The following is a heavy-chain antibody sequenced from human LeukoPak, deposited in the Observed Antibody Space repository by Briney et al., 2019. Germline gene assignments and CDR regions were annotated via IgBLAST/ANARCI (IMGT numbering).Heavy chain of an antibody. CDR1: GASISGGTYY. CDR2: IYYTGST. CDR3: ARRGGSGRAFDY. V-gene: IGHV4-39*01. J-gene: IGHJ4*02. Sequence: KSSETLSLTCSVSGASISGGTYYWGWIRQPPGKGLEWIGSIYYTGSTYDNPSLKSRGAISVDTSKNQFSLKLSSVTAADTAVYYCARRGGSGRAFDYWGQGTLVTVSS. D-gene: IGHD1-26*01.